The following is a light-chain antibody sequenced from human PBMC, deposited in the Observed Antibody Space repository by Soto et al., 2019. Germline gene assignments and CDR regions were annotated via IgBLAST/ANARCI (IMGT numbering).Light chain of an antibody. J-gene: IGLJ3*02. Sequence: QLVLTQSSSASASLGSSVKLTCTLSSGHSSYIIAWHQQQPGKAPRYLMNLEGRGSYNKGSGIPDRFSGSSSGPDRYLTISNLQFEDEADYYCETWGSNTWVFGGGTKLTVL. CDR1: SGHSSYI. V-gene: IGLV4-60*02. CDR3: ETWGSNTWV. CDR2: LEGRGSY.